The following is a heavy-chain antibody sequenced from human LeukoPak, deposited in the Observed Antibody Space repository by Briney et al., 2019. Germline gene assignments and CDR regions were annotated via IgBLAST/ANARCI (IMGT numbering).Heavy chain of an antibody. D-gene: IGHD6-19*01. J-gene: IGHJ4*02. CDR3: ARGAGWYDY. CDR1: GGSISSYY. CDR2: IYYSGST. V-gene: IGHV4-59*01. Sequence: KPSETLSLTCTVSGGSISSYYWSWLRQPPGKGLEWIGYIYYSGSTNYNPSLKSRVTISVDTSKNQFSLKLSSVTAADTAVYYCARGAGWYDYWGQGTLVTVSS.